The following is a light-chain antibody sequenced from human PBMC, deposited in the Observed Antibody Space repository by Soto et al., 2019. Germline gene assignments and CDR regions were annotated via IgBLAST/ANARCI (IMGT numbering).Light chain of an antibody. Sequence: QSALTQPASVSGSPGQSITISCTGTSSDVGGYNYVSWYQQHPDKAPKLIIFEVSNRPSGISNRFSGSKSGNTASLTISGLHADDEDDYYCASYTSSSTSLIFGSGTKLTVL. J-gene: IGLJ6*01. CDR1: SSDVGGYNY. V-gene: IGLV2-14*01. CDR3: ASYTSSSTSLI. CDR2: EVS.